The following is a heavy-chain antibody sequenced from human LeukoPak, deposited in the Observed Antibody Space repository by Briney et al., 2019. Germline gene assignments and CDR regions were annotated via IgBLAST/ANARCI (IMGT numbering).Heavy chain of an antibody. CDR1: GYTFADYF. CDR3: ARDLTSTSNWEFDY. Sequence: ASAKVSCKASGYTFADYFIHWVRQAPGQGLEWMGRINLNTGGAGYAPKFQGWVTMTRDTSISTAYVEVNRLISDDTAVYYCARDLTSTSNWEFDYWGQGTLVIVSS. V-gene: IGHV1-2*04. CDR2: INLNTGGA. D-gene: IGHD1-26*01. J-gene: IGHJ4*02.